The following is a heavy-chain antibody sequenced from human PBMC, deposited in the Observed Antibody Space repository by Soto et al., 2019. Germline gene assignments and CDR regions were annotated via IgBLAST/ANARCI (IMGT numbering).Heavy chain of an antibody. CDR3: ARVPGGRIAARPVFAWFEP. V-gene: IGHV1-8*01. CDR2: MNPNSGNT. CDR1: GYTFTSYD. D-gene: IGHD6-6*01. Sequence: ASVKVSCKASGYTFTSYDINWVRQATGQGLEWMGWMNPNSGNTGYAQKFQGRVTMTRNTSISTAYMELSSLRSEDTAVYYCARVPGGRIAARPVFAWFEPWGQGTVVSDSS. J-gene: IGHJ5*02.